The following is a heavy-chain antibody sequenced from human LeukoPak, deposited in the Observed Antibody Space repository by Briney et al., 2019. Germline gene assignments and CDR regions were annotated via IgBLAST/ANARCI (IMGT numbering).Heavy chain of an antibody. CDR3: TTDGYSSNFLVS. Sequence: PGGSLRLSRAASGFTFSNAWMNWVRQAPGKGLEWVGCIISKTDGGTTEYSAPVKGRFTISRDDSKNKLYLQMNSLKTEDTAVYYCTTDGYSSNFLVSWGQGTLVTVSS. CDR1: GFTFSNAW. V-gene: IGHV3-15*01. J-gene: IGHJ5*02. CDR2: IISKTDGGTT. D-gene: IGHD6-13*01.